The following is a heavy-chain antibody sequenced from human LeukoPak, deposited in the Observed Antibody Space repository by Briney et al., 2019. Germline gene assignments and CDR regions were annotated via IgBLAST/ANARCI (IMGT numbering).Heavy chain of an antibody. CDR2: ISSSSSTL. J-gene: IGHJ5*02. CDR3: ARTSHSSSWYKGKTNWFDP. V-gene: IGHV3-48*01. D-gene: IGHD6-13*01. Sequence: GGSLRLSCVDSGFTFTNAWMSWVRQAPGKGLEWVSYISSSSSTLYYADSVKGRFTISRDNAKNSLYLQMNSLRAEDTAVYYCARTSHSSSWYKGKTNWFDPWGQGTLVTVSS. CDR1: GFTFTNAW.